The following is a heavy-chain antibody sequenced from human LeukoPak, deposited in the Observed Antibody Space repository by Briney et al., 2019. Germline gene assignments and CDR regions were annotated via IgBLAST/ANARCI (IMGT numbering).Heavy chain of an antibody. CDR2: IIPIFGTA. V-gene: IGHV1-69*05. D-gene: IGHD2-15*01. CDR1: GGTFSSYA. J-gene: IGHJ5*02. Sequence: SVKVSCKASGGTFSSYAISWVRQAPGQGLEWMGGIIPIFGTANYAQKFQGRVTITTDESTSTAYMELSSLRSEDTAVYYCAVLGYCSGGSCYSSWFDPWGQGTLVTVSS. CDR3: AVLGYCSGGSCYSSWFDP.